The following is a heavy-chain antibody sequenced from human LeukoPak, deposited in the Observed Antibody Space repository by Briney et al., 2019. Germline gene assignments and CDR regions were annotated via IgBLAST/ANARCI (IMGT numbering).Heavy chain of an antibody. J-gene: IGHJ4*02. V-gene: IGHV3-7*01. Sequence: GGSLRLSCTASGFTFSNFWMGWVRQAPGKGLEWVANIKQDETEKFYLGSVKGRFTISRDNAKNSLFLQMNSLRAEDTAVYYCASTGVLWFGESRFDYWGQGTLVTVSS. CDR3: ASTGVLWFGESRFDY. CDR2: IKQDETEK. CDR1: GFTFSNFW. D-gene: IGHD3-10*01.